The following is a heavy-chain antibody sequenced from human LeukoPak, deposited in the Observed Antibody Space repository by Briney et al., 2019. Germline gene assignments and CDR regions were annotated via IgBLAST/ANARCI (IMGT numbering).Heavy chain of an antibody. D-gene: IGHD5-18*01. Sequence: PGGSLRLSCAASGFTFSSYWMHWVRQAPGKGLVWVSRINSDGSSTSYADSVKGRFTISRDNAKNTLYLQMNSLRAEDTAVYYCARGDTAMAFFDYWGQGTLVTVSS. V-gene: IGHV3-74*01. CDR1: GFTFSSYW. J-gene: IGHJ4*02. CDR2: INSDGSST. CDR3: ARGDTAMAFFDY.